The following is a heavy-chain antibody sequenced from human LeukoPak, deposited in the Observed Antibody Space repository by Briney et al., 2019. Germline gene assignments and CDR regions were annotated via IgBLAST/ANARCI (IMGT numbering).Heavy chain of an antibody. CDR2: INPNSGGT. CDR3: ASGRGYCSGGSCYSGWFDP. D-gene: IGHD2-15*01. V-gene: IGHV1-2*02. CDR1: GYTFTSYG. J-gene: IGHJ5*02. Sequence: ASVKVSCKASGYTFTSYGISWVRQAPGQGLEWMGWINPNSGGTNYAQKFQGRVTMTRDTSISTAYMELSRLRSDDTAVYYCASGRGYCSGGSCYSGWFDPWGQGTLVTVSS.